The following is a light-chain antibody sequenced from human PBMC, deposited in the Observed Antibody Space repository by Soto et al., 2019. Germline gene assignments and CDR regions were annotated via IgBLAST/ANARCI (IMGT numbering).Light chain of an antibody. CDR3: QAWDGSTLV. CDR2: QDT. Sequence: SYELSQPPSLSVSPGQTASIPCSGDRLGNKYVCWYQQKPGQSPVLVIYQDTKRPSGIPERFSGSNSGNTATLTISGTQAMDEADYYCQAWDGSTLVFGGGTKLTVL. V-gene: IGLV3-1*01. J-gene: IGLJ2*01. CDR1: RLGNKY.